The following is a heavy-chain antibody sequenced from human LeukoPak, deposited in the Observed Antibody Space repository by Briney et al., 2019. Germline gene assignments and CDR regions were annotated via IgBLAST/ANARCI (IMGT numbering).Heavy chain of an antibody. Sequence: GGSLRLSCAASGFTFSNFWMSWVGQAPGKGLEWVANINQDGSEKYSVDSVKGRLTISRDNAKKSLYLQMNSLRTDDTAVYYCARDVRGSVTSYFYYYVDAWGKGTTVTVSS. CDR2: INQDGSEK. CDR1: GFTFSNFW. CDR3: ARDVRGSVTSYFYYYVDA. J-gene: IGHJ6*03. V-gene: IGHV3-7*01. D-gene: IGHD5-18*01.